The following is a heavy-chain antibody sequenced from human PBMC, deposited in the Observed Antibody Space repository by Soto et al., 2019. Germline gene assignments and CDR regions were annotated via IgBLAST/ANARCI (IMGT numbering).Heavy chain of an antibody. D-gene: IGHD6-13*01. Sequence: QVQLVESGGGVVQPGRSLRLSCAASGFTFSSYAMHWVRQAPGKGLEWVAVISYDGSNKYYADSVKGRFTISRDDSKNTVYLQRSRLRAEDTGVYYCAREKIAAAGQSHYYYGMDVWGQGTTVTVSS. V-gene: IGHV3-30-3*01. CDR2: ISYDGSNK. J-gene: IGHJ6*02. CDR3: AREKIAAAGQSHYYYGMDV. CDR1: GFTFSSYA.